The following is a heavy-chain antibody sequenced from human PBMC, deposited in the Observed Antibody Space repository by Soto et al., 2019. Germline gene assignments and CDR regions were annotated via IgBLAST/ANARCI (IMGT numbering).Heavy chain of an antibody. CDR3: ARAGDSSGWSYYYYGMDV. D-gene: IGHD6-19*01. CDR1: GFTFSSYG. Sequence: QVQLVESGGGVVQPGRSLRLSCAASGFTFSSYGMHWVRQAPGKGLEWVAVIWYDGSNKYYADSVKGRFTISRDNSKNTLYLQMNSLRAEDTAVYYCARAGDSSGWSYYYYGMDVWGQGTTVTVSS. J-gene: IGHJ6*02. V-gene: IGHV3-33*01. CDR2: IWYDGSNK.